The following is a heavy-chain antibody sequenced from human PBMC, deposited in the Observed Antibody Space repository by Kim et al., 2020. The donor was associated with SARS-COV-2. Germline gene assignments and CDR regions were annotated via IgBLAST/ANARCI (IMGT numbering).Heavy chain of an antibody. V-gene: IGHV3-21*01. J-gene: IGHJ4*02. CDR2: ISSSSYI. CDR3: AREGDYDILTGYPPDY. Sequence: GGSLRLSCAASGFTFSSYSMNWVRQAPGKGLEWVSSISSSSYIYYADSVKGRFTISRDNAKNSLYLQMNSLRAEDTAVYYCAREGDYDILTGYPPDYWGQGTLVTVSS. D-gene: IGHD3-9*01. CDR1: GFTFSSYS.